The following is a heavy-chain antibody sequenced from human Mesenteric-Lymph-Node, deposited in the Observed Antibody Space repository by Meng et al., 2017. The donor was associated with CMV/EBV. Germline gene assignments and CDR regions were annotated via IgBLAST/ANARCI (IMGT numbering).Heavy chain of an antibody. D-gene: IGHD4-23*01. V-gene: IGHV3-30*18. CDR2: ILYDGSNK. J-gene: IGHJ4*02. Sequence: GESLKISCAASGFTFSSYNMHWVRQAPGKGLEWVAAILYDGSNKDYADSVKGRFTISRDNSKNTLYLQMNDLRPEDTAVYYCAKDLETVVDSALDYWGQGTLVTVSS. CDR1: GFTFSSYN. CDR3: AKDLETVVDSALDY.